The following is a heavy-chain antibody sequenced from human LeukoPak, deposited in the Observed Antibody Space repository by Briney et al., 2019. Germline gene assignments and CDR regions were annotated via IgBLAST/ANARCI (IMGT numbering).Heavy chain of an antibody. D-gene: IGHD3-10*01. Sequence: ASVKVSCKASGYTFTSYYMHWVRQAPGQGLEWMGIINPSGGSTSYAQKFQGRVTMTRDTSTSTVYMELSSLRSEDTAVYYCARDHGTMVRGVIINHPPEEYWGQGTLVTVSS. J-gene: IGHJ4*02. CDR2: INPSGGST. CDR1: GYTFTSYY. V-gene: IGHV1-46*01. CDR3: ARDHGTMVRGVIINHPPEEY.